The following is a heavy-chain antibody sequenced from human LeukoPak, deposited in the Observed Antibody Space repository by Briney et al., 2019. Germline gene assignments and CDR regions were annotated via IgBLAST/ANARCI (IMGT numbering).Heavy chain of an antibody. D-gene: IGHD3-16*02. CDR3: ARERSTTDRITFGGVIPRPNYFDY. J-gene: IGHJ4*02. CDR1: GYTFTSYY. V-gene: IGHV1-46*01. CDR2: INPSGGST. Sequence: GASVKVSCKASGYTFTSYYMHWVRQAPGQGLEWMGIINPSGGSTSYAQKFQGRVTMTRDMSTSAVYMELSSLRSEDTAVHYCARERSTTDRITFGGVIPRPNYFDYWGQGTLVTVSS.